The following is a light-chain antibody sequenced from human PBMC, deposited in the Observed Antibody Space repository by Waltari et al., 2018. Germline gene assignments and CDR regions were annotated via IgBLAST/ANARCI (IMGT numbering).Light chain of an antibody. CDR2: GKN. J-gene: IGLJ2*01. CDR1: SLSSYY. CDR3: NSRDSSGNHVV. V-gene: IGLV3-19*01. Sequence: SSELTQDPAVSVALGQTVRITCQGDSLSSYYASWYQQKPGQAPVLVIYGKNNRPSGIPDRFSGSSSGNPASLTITGAQAEDEADYYCNSRDSSGNHVVFGGGTKLTVL.